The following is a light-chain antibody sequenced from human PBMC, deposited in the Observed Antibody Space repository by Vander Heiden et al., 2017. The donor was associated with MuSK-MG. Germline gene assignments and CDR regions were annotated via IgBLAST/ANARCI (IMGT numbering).Light chain of an antibody. CDR2: HVS. Sequence: QSVLTQPASVSGSPGQSITISCSGTSRNIGGYDYVSWYQQPPVNAPKLIIYHVSNRPSGVSDRFSGSKSGNTASLTISGLHVDDDADYYCASYTTTSALYVFGSGTQVTVL. J-gene: IGLJ1*01. CDR3: ASYTTTSALYV. CDR1: SRNIGGYDY. V-gene: IGLV2-14*01.